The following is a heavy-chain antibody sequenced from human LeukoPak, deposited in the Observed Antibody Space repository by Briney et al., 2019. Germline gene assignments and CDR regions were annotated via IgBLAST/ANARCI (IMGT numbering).Heavy chain of an antibody. V-gene: IGHV3-48*03. CDR3: ARSLGYCSGGSCYGYYYYMDV. CDR2: ISGSGCTI. J-gene: IGHJ6*03. Sequence: GGSLRLSCAASGFTFSSYEMNWVRQAPGKGLEWVAYISGSGCTIYYADSVKGRFTISRDNAKNSLYLQMNSLRAEDTAVYYCARSLGYCSGGSCYGYYYYMDVWGKGTTVTISS. CDR1: GFTFSSYE. D-gene: IGHD2-15*01.